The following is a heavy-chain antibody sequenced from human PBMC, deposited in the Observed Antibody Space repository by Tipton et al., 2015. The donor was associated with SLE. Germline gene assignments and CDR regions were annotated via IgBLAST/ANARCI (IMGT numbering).Heavy chain of an antibody. J-gene: IGHJ4*02. CDR3: ATSGGAIDY. Sequence: LRLSCAVYGGSFSGYYWSWIRQPPGKGLEWIGEIDHSGSTNYNPSLKSRVTISVDTSKNQFSLKLSSVTAADTAVYYCATSGGAIDYWGQGTLVTVSS. V-gene: IGHV4-34*01. CDR1: GGSFSGYY. CDR2: IDHSGST. D-gene: IGHD3-16*01.